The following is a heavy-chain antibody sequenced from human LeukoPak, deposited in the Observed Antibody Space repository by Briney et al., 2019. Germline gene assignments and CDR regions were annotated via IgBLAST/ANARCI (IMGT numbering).Heavy chain of an antibody. Sequence: ASVKVSCKASGGTFISYAISWVRQAPGQGLEWMGGIIPIFGTANYAQKLQGRVTMTTDTSTSTAYMELRSLRSDDTAVYYCAREDSNYAVDPWGQGTLVTVSS. CDR1: GGTFISYA. D-gene: IGHD4-11*01. CDR3: AREDSNYAVDP. V-gene: IGHV1-69*05. CDR2: IIPIFGTA. J-gene: IGHJ5*02.